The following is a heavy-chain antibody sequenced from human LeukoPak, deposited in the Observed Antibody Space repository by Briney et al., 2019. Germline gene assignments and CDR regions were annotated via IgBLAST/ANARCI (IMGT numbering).Heavy chain of an antibody. CDR2: INPSGGST. CDR3: ARGGDYDILTGYYRNDY. Sequence: GASVKVSCKASGYTFTSYYMHWVRQAPGQGLEWMGIINPSGGSTSYAQKFQGRVTMTRDMSTSTDYMELSSLRSDDTAVYYCARGGDYDILTGYYRNDYWGQGTLVTVSS. J-gene: IGHJ4*02. V-gene: IGHV1-46*01. D-gene: IGHD3-9*01. CDR1: GYTFTSYY.